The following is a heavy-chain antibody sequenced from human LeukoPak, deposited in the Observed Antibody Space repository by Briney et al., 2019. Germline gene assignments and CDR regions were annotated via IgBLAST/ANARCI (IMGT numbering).Heavy chain of an antibody. Sequence: GASVKFSCKASGGTFSSYAISWVRQAPGQGLEWMGRIIPILGIANYAQKFQGRVTITADKSTSTAYMELSSLRSEDTAVYYCARDYCSSTSCYSSWFDPWGQGTLVTVSS. D-gene: IGHD2-2*02. CDR3: ARDYCSSTSCYSSWFDP. J-gene: IGHJ5*02. CDR1: GGTFSSYA. CDR2: IIPILGIA. V-gene: IGHV1-69*04.